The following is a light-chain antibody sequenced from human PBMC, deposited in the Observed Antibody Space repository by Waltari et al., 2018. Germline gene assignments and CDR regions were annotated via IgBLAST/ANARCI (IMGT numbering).Light chain of an antibody. J-gene: IGLJ1*01. Sequence: QSVLTQPPSVSGAPGQRVTIPCTGSSSNIGAGYDVHWYHQIPGTAPKLLIYGNTNRPSGVPDRFSGSKSGTSASLAITGLQAEDEADYYCQSYDSSLSGYVFGTGTKVTVL. CDR2: GNT. V-gene: IGLV1-40*01. CDR3: QSYDSSLSGYV. CDR1: SSNIGAGYD.